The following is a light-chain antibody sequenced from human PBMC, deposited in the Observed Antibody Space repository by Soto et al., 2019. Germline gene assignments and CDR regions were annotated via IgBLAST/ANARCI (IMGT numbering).Light chain of an antibody. J-gene: IGLJ2*01. V-gene: IGLV2-18*02. Sequence: QSALTQPPSVSGSPGQSVTISCTGTSSDVGSYNRVSWYQQPPGTAPKLMIYEVTNRPSGVPDRFSGTKSGNTASLTISGLQAEDEADCYCSSYTTDTTLVFGGGTKLTVL. CDR1: SSDVGSYNR. CDR2: EVT. CDR3: SSYTTDTTLV.